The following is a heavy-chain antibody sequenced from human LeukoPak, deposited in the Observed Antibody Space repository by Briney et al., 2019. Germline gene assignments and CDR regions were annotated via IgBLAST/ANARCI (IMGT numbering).Heavy chain of an antibody. V-gene: IGHV3-20*04. Sequence: GGSLTLSCAASGFTFDDHGMSWVCQAPGHGLEWVSGINWIACTTNHPDSVKGRFTLPRNKANHSPYLQMNSLRVEDTALYYCARGTFDRSAWYENYWGQGALVTVSS. J-gene: IGHJ4*02. D-gene: IGHD6-19*01. CDR2: INWIACTT. CDR3: ARGTFDRSAWYENY. CDR1: GFTFDDHG.